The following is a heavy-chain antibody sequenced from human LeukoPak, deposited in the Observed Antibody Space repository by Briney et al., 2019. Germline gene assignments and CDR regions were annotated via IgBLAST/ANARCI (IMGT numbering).Heavy chain of an antibody. Sequence: PSETLSLTCAVYGGSFSGYYWSWIRQPPGKGLEWIGEINHSGSTNYNPSLKSRITISVDTSKNQFSLKLSSVTAADTAVYYCARDTYYYDSSGYPFDYWGQGTVVTVSS. CDR3: ARDTYYYDSSGYPFDY. CDR2: INHSGST. D-gene: IGHD3-22*01. CDR1: GGSFSGYY. V-gene: IGHV4-34*01. J-gene: IGHJ4*02.